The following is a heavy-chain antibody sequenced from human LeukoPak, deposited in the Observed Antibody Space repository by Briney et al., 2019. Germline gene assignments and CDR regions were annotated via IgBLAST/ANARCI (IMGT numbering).Heavy chain of an antibody. J-gene: IGHJ5*02. D-gene: IGHD6-13*01. Sequence: PSETLSLTCAVYGGTFSGYYWTWIRQPPGKGLEWIGEINHSGSTSYNPSLKSRVIISVDTSKKQFSLKLRSVTAADTAVYYCARLEQQLAGDWFDPWGQGTLVIVSS. CDR2: INHSGST. CDR3: ARLEQQLAGDWFDP. V-gene: IGHV4-34*01. CDR1: GGTFSGYY.